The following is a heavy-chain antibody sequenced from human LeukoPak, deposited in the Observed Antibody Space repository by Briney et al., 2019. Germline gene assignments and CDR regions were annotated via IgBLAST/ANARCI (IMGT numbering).Heavy chain of an antibody. CDR3: AKDQDSSLSEFFGWFDS. CDR1: RFTFSRYA. CDR2: ISGGGGDT. V-gene: IGHV3-23*01. Sequence: AGGSLRLSCAASRFTFSRYATTWVRQAPGKGLEWVSSISGGGGDTYYAGSVKGRFTISRDNSKDTLYLQMTGLRAEDTAVYYCAKDQDSSLSEFFGWFDSWGQGTLVTVSS. D-gene: IGHD6-19*01. J-gene: IGHJ5*01.